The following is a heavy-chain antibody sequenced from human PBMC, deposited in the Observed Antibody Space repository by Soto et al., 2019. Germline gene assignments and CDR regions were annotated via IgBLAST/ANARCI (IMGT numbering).Heavy chain of an antibody. J-gene: IGHJ6*02. Sequence: SETLSLTCAVYGGSFSGYYWSWIRQPPGKGLEWIGEINHSGSTNYNPSLKSRVTISVDTSKNQFSLKLSSVTAADTAVYYCARLATMIVVAPAYGMDVWGQGTTVTVSS. CDR3: ARLATMIVVAPAYGMDV. V-gene: IGHV4-34*01. D-gene: IGHD3-22*01. CDR2: INHSGST. CDR1: GGSFSGYY.